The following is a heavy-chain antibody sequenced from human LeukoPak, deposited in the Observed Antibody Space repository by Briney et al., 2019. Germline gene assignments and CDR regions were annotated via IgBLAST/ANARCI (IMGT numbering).Heavy chain of an antibody. V-gene: IGHV4-39*07. J-gene: IGHJ4*02. Sequence: KASETLSLTCTVSGGSISSSSYFWGWIRQPPGKGLEWIGSIYYSGSTYYNPSLKSRVTISVDTSKNQFSLKLSSVTAADTAVYYCARGRTPILRYFDWRGSYFDYWGQGTLVTVSS. CDR2: IYYSGST. D-gene: IGHD3-9*01. CDR1: GGSISSSSYF. CDR3: ARGRTPILRYFDWRGSYFDY.